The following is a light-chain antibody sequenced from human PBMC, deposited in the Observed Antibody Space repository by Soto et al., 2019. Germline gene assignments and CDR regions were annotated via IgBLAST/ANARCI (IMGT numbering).Light chain of an antibody. CDR1: QDIRTY. Sequence: IQMTQSPSSLSASVGDGVTITCRASQDIRTYLNWYQQKPGKAPKLLISAASSLQSGVPSRFSARGSGTDFTLTISTLQPEDFAIYYCQQSFSTRLITFGQGTRLEVK. J-gene: IGKJ5*01. V-gene: IGKV1-39*01. CDR3: QQSFSTRLIT. CDR2: AAS.